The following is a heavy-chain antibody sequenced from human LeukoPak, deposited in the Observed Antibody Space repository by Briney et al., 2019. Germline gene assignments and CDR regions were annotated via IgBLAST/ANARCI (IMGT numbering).Heavy chain of an antibody. CDR1: GFTLRNYW. J-gene: IGHJ4*02. CDR3: ARGNYPSSFDS. D-gene: IGHD5-24*01. V-gene: IGHV3-74*01. Sequence: AGSLRLSCAVSGFTLRNYWMHWVRQPPGKGLVWVSHINGDGSNTGYADSVKGRFTISRDNAKNTLYLQINNLRPDDTAVYYCARGNYPSSFDSWGQGALVTVAS. CDR2: INGDGSNT.